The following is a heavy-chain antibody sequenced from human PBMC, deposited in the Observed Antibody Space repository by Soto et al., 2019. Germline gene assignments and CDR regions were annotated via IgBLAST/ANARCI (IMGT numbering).Heavy chain of an antibody. D-gene: IGHD3-10*01. Sequence: PGGSLRLSCAASGFTFSSYGMHWVRQAPGKGLEWVAVISYDGSNKYYADSVKGRFTISRDNSKNTLYLQMNSLRAEDTAVYYCANPVVTMAPIWGQGTMVTVSS. CDR1: GFTFSSYG. V-gene: IGHV3-30*18. CDR3: ANPVVTMAPI. J-gene: IGHJ3*02. CDR2: ISYDGSNK.